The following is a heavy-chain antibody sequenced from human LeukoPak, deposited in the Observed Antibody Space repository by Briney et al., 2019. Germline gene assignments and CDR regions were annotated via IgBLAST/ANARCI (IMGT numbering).Heavy chain of an antibody. Sequence: SGGSLRLSCAASGFTFSSYWMHLVRQAPGKGLVWVSRINSDGSSTSYADSVKGRFTISRDNAKNTLYLQMNSLRAEDTAVYYCARASGIVGATFNYWGQGTLVTVSS. V-gene: IGHV3-74*01. CDR3: ARASGIVGATFNY. CDR1: GFTFSSYW. CDR2: INSDGSST. D-gene: IGHD1-26*01. J-gene: IGHJ4*02.